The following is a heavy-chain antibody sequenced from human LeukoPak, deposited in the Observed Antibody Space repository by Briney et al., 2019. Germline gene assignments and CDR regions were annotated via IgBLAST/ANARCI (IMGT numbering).Heavy chain of an antibody. CDR1: GGSISSYC. CDR2: IYYSGST. J-gene: IGHJ6*03. D-gene: IGHD6-13*01. CDR3: ARLLRYSSSHYYYYYMDV. V-gene: IGHV4-59*08. Sequence: SETLSLTCTVSGGSISSYCWSWIRQPPGKGLEWIGYIYYSGSTNYNPSLKSRVTISVDTSKNQFSLKLSSVTAADTAVYYCARLLRYSSSHYYYYYMDVWGKGTTVTVSS.